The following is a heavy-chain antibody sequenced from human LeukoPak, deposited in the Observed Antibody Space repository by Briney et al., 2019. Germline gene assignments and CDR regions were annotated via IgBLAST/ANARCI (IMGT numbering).Heavy chain of an antibody. CDR3: ASYYYDSSGYWTIDY. V-gene: IGHV4-59*01. CDR1: GGSISSYY. D-gene: IGHD3-22*01. J-gene: IGHJ4*02. Sequence: PSETLSLTCTVSGGSISSYYWSWIRQPPGKGLEWIGYIYYSGSTNYNPSLKSRVTISVDTSKNQFSLKLSSVTAADTAVYYCASYYYDSSGYWTIDYWGQGTLVTVSS. CDR2: IYYSGST.